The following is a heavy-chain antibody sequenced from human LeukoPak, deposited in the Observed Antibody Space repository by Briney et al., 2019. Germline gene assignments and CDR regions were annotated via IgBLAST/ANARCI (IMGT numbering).Heavy chain of an antibody. Sequence: PGGSLRLSCAASGFTFSNYGMHWVRQAPGKGLEWVANIKQDGSEKYYVDSVKGRFTISRDNAKNSLYLQMNSLRAEDTAVYYCASNGPWGYDILTGYYRFDYWGQGTLVTVSS. CDR1: GFTFSNYG. V-gene: IGHV3-7*01. CDR2: IKQDGSEK. D-gene: IGHD3-9*01. CDR3: ASNGPWGYDILTGYYRFDY. J-gene: IGHJ4*02.